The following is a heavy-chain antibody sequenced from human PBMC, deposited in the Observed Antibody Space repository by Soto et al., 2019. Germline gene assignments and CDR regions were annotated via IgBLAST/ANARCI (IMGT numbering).Heavy chain of an antibody. J-gene: IGHJ4*02. CDR2: ISAYSGNT. V-gene: IGHV1-18*01. CDR3: ARAGLTKSSGCFDY. D-gene: IGHD6-19*01. Sequence: ASVKVSCKASGYTFTSYGISWVRQAPGQGLEWMGWISAYSGNTNYAQKLQGRVTMTTDTSTSTAYMELRSLRSDDTAVYYCARAGLTKSSGCFDYWGQGTLVTSPQ. CDR1: GYTFTSYG.